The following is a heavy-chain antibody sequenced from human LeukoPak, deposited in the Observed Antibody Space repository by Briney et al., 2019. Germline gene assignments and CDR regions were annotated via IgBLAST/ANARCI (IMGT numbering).Heavy chain of an antibody. CDR1: GFTFSSYA. D-gene: IGHD3-22*01. V-gene: IGHV3-23*01. CDR2: VSGSGGST. CDR3: AKDPPNYHHSSGHDY. J-gene: IGHJ4*02. Sequence: PGGSLRLSCAASGFTFSSYAMSWVRQAPGNGLEWVSAVSGSGGSTYYADSVKGRFTISRDNSKNTLYLQMNSLRAEDTAVYYCAKDPPNYHHSSGHDYWGQGTLVTVSS.